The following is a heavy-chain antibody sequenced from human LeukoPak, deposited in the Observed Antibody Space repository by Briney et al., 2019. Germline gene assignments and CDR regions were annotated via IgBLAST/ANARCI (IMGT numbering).Heavy chain of an antibody. Sequence: SGTLSLTCAVSGGSISSSNWWSWVRQPPGKGLEWIGEIYHSGSTNYNPSLKSRVTISVDKSKNQFSLKLSSVTAADTAVYYCASINRIAAAGIVSTVDYWGQGTPVTVSS. V-gene: IGHV4-4*02. J-gene: IGHJ4*02. CDR1: GGSISSSNW. D-gene: IGHD6-13*01. CDR2: IYHSGST. CDR3: ASINRIAAAGIVSTVDY.